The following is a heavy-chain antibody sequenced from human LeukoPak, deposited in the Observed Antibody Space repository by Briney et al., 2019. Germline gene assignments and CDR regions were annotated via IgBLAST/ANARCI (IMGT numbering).Heavy chain of an antibody. Sequence: SETLSLTCAVYGGSFSGYYWSWIRQPAGKVMEWIGRMYTSGSTNYNPSLKSRVSISRDTSKNQFSLKLNSVTAADTAVYYCARDQEAYCSSTSCYEYYYYMHVWGKGTTVTISS. J-gene: IGHJ6*03. CDR1: GGSFSGYY. V-gene: IGHV4-4*07. CDR3: ARDQEAYCSSTSCYEYYYYMHV. CDR2: MYTSGST. D-gene: IGHD2-2*01.